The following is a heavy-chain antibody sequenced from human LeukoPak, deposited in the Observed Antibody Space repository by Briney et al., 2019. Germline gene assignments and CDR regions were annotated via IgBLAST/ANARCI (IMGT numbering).Heavy chain of an antibody. Sequence: VASVKVSCKASGYTFTSYYMHWVRRAPRQGLEWMGIINPSGGSTSYAQKFQGRVTMTRDTSTSTVYMELSSLRSEDTAVYYCARVRDSGSYHRVLYYMDVWGKGTTVTVSS. V-gene: IGHV1-46*01. CDR1: GYTFTSYY. CDR3: ARVRDSGSYHRVLYYMDV. D-gene: IGHD1-26*01. J-gene: IGHJ6*03. CDR2: INPSGGST.